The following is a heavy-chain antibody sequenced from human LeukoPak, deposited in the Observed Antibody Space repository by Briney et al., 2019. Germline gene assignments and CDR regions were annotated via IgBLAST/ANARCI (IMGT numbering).Heavy chain of an antibody. Sequence: GGFLRLSCAASGFTFSSYAMSWVRQAPGKGLEWVSAISGSGGSTYYADSVKGRFTISRDNSKNTLYLQMNSLRAEDTAVYYCAKVQPPPVGATDYFDYWGRGTLVTVSS. CDR2: ISGSGGST. CDR3: AKVQPPPVGATDYFDY. J-gene: IGHJ4*02. CDR1: GFTFSSYA. D-gene: IGHD1-26*01. V-gene: IGHV3-23*01.